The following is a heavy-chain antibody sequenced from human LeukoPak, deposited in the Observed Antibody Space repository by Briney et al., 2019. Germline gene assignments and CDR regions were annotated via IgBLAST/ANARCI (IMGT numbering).Heavy chain of an antibody. D-gene: IGHD6-13*01. J-gene: IGHJ4*02. CDR1: GGTFSSYA. CDR3: ARAALRIAAVDYFDY. Sequence: ASMKVSCKASGGTFSSYAISWVRQAPGQGLEWMGGIIPIFGTANYAQKFQGRVTITADESTSTAYMGLSSLRSEDTAVYYCARAALRIAAVDYFDYWGQGTLVTVSS. V-gene: IGHV1-69*01. CDR2: IIPIFGTA.